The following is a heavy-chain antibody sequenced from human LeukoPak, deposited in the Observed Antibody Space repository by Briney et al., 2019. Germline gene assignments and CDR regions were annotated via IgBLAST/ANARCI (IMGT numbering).Heavy chain of an antibody. D-gene: IGHD3-22*01. CDR1: GYTFTRHY. J-gene: IGHJ4*02. CDR3: ARELPYYDSSGYPYYFDY. CDR2: INPSGGST. Sequence: ASVKVSCKASGYTFTRHYMHWVRQAPGQGLEWMGIINPSGGSTIYAQKFQGRVTMTRDTSTSTVYMELSSLRSEDTAVYYCARELPYYDSSGYPYYFDYWGQGTLVTVSS. V-gene: IGHV1-46*01.